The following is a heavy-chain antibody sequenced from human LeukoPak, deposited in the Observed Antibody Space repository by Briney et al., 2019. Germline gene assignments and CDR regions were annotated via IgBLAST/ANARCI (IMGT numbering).Heavy chain of an antibody. D-gene: IGHD1-26*01. CDR2: IYSGGST. V-gene: IGHV3-53*01. CDR3: ARGRGSASQHFDY. CDR1: GFTVSSNY. J-gene: IGHJ4*02. Sequence: GGSLRLSCAASGFTVSSNYMSWVRQAPGKGLEWVSVIYSGGSTYYADSVKGRFTISRDNSKNTLYLQMNSLRAEDTAVCYCARGRGSASQHFDYWGQGTLVTVSP.